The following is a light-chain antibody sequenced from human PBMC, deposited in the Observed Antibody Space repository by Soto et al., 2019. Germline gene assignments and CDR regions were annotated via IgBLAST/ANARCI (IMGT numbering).Light chain of an antibody. CDR2: KAS. Sequence: DIQMTQSPSTLSASVGDRVTITCRASQSISSWLAWYQQKPGKATKLLIYKASSLESGVPSRFSGSGSGTEFTLTISSLQPDDFATYYCQQYNIWYTFGQGTKLEIK. J-gene: IGKJ2*01. CDR1: QSISSW. CDR3: QQYNIWYT. V-gene: IGKV1-5*03.